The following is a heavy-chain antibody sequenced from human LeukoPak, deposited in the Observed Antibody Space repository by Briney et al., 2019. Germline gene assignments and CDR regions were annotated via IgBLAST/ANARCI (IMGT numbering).Heavy chain of an antibody. CDR2: ISASGYT. CDR3: AKGPERRTTTPFDY. V-gene: IGHV3-23*01. D-gene: IGHD1-14*01. J-gene: IGHJ4*02. Sequence: GGSLRLSCAASGFTFSTYYMNWVRQAPGKGLDWVSTISASGYTFYADSVKGRFTISRDNSKNTLSLQMNSLRAEDTALYYCAKGPERRTTTPFDYWGQGTLVTVSS. CDR1: GFTFSTYY.